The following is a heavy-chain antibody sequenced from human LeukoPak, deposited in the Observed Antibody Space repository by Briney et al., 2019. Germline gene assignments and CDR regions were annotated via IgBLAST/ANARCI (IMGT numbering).Heavy chain of an antibody. CDR2: ISYDGSNK. J-gene: IGHJ4*02. D-gene: IGHD7-27*01. V-gene: IGHV3-30-3*01. Sequence: GRSLRLSCAASGFTFSSYAMHWVRQAPGKGLEWVAVISYDGSNKYYADSVKGRFTISRDNSKNTLYLQMNSLRAEDTAVYYCAKDGGLWVSAHWGDSWGRGTLVTVSS. CDR3: AKDGGLWVSAHWGDS. CDR1: GFTFSSYA.